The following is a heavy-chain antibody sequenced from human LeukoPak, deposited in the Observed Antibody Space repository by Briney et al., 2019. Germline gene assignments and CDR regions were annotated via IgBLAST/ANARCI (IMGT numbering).Heavy chain of an antibody. CDR2: INHSGST. V-gene: IGHV4-34*01. CDR1: GGSFSGYY. CDR3: ARETYSSGWSPNWFDP. J-gene: IGHJ5*02. Sequence: SETLSLTCAVYGGSFSGYYWSWIRQPPGKGLEWIGEINHSGSTNYNPSLKSRVTISVDTSKNQFSLKLSSVTAADTAVYYCARETYSSGWSPNWFDPWGQGTLVTVSS. D-gene: IGHD6-19*01.